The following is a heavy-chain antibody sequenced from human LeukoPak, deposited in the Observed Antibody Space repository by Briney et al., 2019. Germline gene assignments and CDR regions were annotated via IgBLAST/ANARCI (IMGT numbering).Heavy chain of an antibody. CDR3: AKDLVGWEQLIDS. J-gene: IGHJ4*02. CDR2: VSGSGLTT. Sequence: PGGSLRPSCSASGFTFSRHAMSWVRQTPGKGLQWVSTVSGSGLTTTYADSVQGRVTISRDNSENTLSLQMDNLRVEDTAVYYCAKDLVGWEQLIDSWGQGVLVTVSS. V-gene: IGHV3-23*01. CDR1: GFTFSRHA. D-gene: IGHD1-26*01.